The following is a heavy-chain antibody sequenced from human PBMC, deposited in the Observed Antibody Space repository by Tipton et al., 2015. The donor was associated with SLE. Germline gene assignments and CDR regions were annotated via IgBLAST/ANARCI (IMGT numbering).Heavy chain of an antibody. V-gene: IGHV3-7*03. Sequence: SLRLSCAASGFTFSSYGIHWVRQAPGKGLEWVANIKQDGSDKYYVDSVRGRFTISRDNAKNSLYLQMNSLRAEDTAVYYCARDGGAAAGEDYYYYYAMDVWGQGTTVTVSS. J-gene: IGHJ6*02. CDR3: ARDGGAAAGEDYYYYYAMDV. CDR2: IKQDGSDK. CDR1: GFTFSSYG. D-gene: IGHD6-13*01.